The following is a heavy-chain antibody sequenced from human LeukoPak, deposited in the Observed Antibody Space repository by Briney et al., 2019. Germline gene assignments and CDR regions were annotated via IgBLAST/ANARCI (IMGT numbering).Heavy chain of an antibody. Sequence: SETLSLTCAVSGGSVSSSDWWSWVRQPPGKGLEWLGEIYHSGTTNYNPSLKSRVTISVDKSKNQFSLKLSSVTAADTAVFYCARRNEGCSSTSCPLRDAFDIWGQGTMVTVSS. CDR3: ARRNEGCSSTSCPLRDAFDI. CDR1: GGSVSSSDW. V-gene: IGHV4-4*02. D-gene: IGHD2-2*01. J-gene: IGHJ3*02. CDR2: IYHSGTT.